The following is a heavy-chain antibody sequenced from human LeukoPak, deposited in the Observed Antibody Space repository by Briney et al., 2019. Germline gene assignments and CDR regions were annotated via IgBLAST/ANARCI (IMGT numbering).Heavy chain of an antibody. V-gene: IGHV3-23*01. CDR3: AKGSSGYFADL. D-gene: IGHD3-22*01. J-gene: IGHJ5*02. Sequence: GGSLRLSCAASGFTFSSYAMSWIRQAPGKGLEWVSAISGSGGSTYYADSVKGRFTISRDNSKNTLYLQMNSLRAEDTALYYCAKGSSGYFADLWGQGTLVTVSS. CDR1: GFTFSSYA. CDR2: ISGSGGST.